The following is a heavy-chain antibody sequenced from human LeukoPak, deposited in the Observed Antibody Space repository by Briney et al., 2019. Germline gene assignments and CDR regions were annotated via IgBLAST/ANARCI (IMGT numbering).Heavy chain of an antibody. CDR1: GFTFSSYW. D-gene: IGHD3-16*02. V-gene: IGHV3-74*01. Sequence: GGSLRLSCAASGFTFSSYWMHWVRQAPGRGLVWSPRINNDGSSTSYADSVKGRFTISRDNAKNTLYLQMNSLRAEDTAVYYCARWGVWGTYRPIDYWGQGSLVTVSS. CDR2: INNDGSST. CDR3: ARWGVWGTYRPIDY. J-gene: IGHJ4*02.